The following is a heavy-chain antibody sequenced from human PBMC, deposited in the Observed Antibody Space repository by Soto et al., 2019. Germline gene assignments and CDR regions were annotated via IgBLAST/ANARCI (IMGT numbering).Heavy chain of an antibody. J-gene: IGHJ5*02. CDR3: ARGPERIAVSLSQVEFWFDP. V-gene: IGHV1-18*01. Sequence: GASVKVSCKASGYTFTSYGISWVRQAPGQGLEWMGWISGYNGNTNYTQKLQGRVTMTTDTSTSTAYLELRSLRSDDTAVYYCARGPERIAVSLSQVEFWFDPWGQGTLVTVSS. CDR1: GYTFTSYG. D-gene: IGHD6-19*01. CDR2: ISGYNGNT.